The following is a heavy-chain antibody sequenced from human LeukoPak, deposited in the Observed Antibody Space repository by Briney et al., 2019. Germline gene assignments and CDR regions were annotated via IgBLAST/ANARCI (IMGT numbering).Heavy chain of an antibody. CDR2: INHSGST. V-gene: IGHV4-34*01. J-gene: IGHJ4*02. Sequence: SGTLSLTCAVYGGSFSGYYWSWIRQPPGKGLEWIGEINHSGSTNYNPSLKSRVTISADTSKNQFSLKLSSVTAADTAVYYCARDTGYSYGTPFDYWGQGTLVTVSS. CDR1: GGSFSGYY. D-gene: IGHD5-18*01. CDR3: ARDTGYSYGTPFDY.